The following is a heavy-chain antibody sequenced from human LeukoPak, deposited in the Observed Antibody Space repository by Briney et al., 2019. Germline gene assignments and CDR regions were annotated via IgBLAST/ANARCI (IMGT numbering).Heavy chain of an antibody. Sequence: PGGSLRPSCAASGXTFSSYWMHWVRQAPGKGLVWVSHINSDGSITNYADSVKGRFTISRDNAKNTLYLQMNSLRVEDTAVYFCARDDSYSSDSWGQGTLVTVSS. D-gene: IGHD6-13*01. CDR2: INSDGSIT. J-gene: IGHJ4*02. CDR1: GXTFSSYW. CDR3: ARDDSYSSDS. V-gene: IGHV3-74*01.